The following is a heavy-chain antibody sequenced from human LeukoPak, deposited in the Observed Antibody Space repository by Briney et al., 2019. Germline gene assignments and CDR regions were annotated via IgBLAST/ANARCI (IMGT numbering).Heavy chain of an antibody. Sequence: PGGSLRLSCAASGFTFSSYAMSWVRQAPGKGLEWVSAISGSGGSTYYADSVKGRFTISRDNSKITLYLQMNSLRAEDTAVYYCAKDASWGLGIISYFDYWGQGTLVTVSS. CDR3: AKDASWGLGIISYFDY. V-gene: IGHV3-23*01. J-gene: IGHJ4*02. D-gene: IGHD7-27*01. CDR2: ISGSGGST. CDR1: GFTFSSYA.